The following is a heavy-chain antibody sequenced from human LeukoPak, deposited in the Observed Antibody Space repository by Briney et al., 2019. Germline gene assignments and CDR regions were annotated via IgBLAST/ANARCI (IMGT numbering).Heavy chain of an antibody. CDR2: IYYSGST. Sequence: SETLSLTCTVSGGSISSYYWSWIRQPPGKGLEWFGYIYYSGSTNYNPSLKSRVTISVDTSKNQFSLKLSSVTAADTAVYYCARAQPDYYDSSGYYFDYWGQGTLVTVSS. J-gene: IGHJ4*02. CDR1: GGSISSYY. V-gene: IGHV4-59*01. CDR3: ARAQPDYYDSSGYYFDY. D-gene: IGHD3-22*01.